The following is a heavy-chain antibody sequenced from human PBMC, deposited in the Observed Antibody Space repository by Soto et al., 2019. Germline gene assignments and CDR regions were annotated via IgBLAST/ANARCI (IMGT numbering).Heavy chain of an antibody. D-gene: IGHD6-19*01. CDR1: GGSFNGYD. CDR3: ARDIIAVAGFFDY. V-gene: IGHV4-34*01. CDR2: IKHSGST. Sequence: SETLSLTSAVYGGSFNGYDWTWIRQPPGKGLEWIGEIKHSGSTNYNPSLKSRVSISVDTSKNQFSLNLTSVTAADTAVYYCARDIIAVAGFFDYWGQGTLVTVSS. J-gene: IGHJ4*02.